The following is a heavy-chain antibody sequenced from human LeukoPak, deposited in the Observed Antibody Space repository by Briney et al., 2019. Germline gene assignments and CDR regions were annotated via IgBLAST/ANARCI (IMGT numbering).Heavy chain of an antibody. CDR1: GFTFSNYG. V-gene: IGHV3-30*18. Sequence: GGSLRLSCAGSGFTFSNYGIHWVRQAPGKGLEWMTSISYDGSLKYYADSVRGRFTISRDNSKNTLYLQMNSLRTEDTAVYYCVKDRYVDYWGQGTLVTVSS. D-gene: IGHD3-16*01. J-gene: IGHJ4*02. CDR2: ISYDGSLK. CDR3: VKDRYVDY.